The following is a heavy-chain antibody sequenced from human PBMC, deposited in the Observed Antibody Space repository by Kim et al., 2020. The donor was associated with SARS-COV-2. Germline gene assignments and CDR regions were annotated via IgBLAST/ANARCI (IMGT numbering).Heavy chain of an antibody. V-gene: IGHV4-38-2*02. CDR3: VSDQYNISWFKY. D-gene: IGHD6-13*01. J-gene: IGHJ3*01. CDR1: GYSISSAFY. CDR2: IDRGAHI. Sequence: SETLSLTCTVSGYSISSAFYSGWLRQTPGKGLEWIGSIDRGAHIYYNPSLKSRVTISVDTSKNQFSLKLNSVIAADTAVYYCVSDQYNISWFKYWGQGTMVTVSS.